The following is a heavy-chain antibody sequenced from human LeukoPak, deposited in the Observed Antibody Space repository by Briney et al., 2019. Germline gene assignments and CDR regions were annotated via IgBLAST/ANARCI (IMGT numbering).Heavy chain of an antibody. V-gene: IGHV3-30*03. CDR1: GXTSSSYG. CDR3: ARWVRGVPAATGAFDI. Sequence: GTSLRLSCAASGXTSSSYGMHWVRQAPGKGLECVAIISNDGSNKFYADSVKGRFTISRDNAKNSLYLQMNSLRAEDTAVYYCARWVRGVPAATGAFDIWGQGTMVTVSS. D-gene: IGHD2-2*01. J-gene: IGHJ3*02. CDR2: ISNDGSNK.